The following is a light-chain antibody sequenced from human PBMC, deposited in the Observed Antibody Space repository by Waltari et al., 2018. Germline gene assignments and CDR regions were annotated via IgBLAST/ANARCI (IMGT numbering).Light chain of an antibody. CDR1: TLGAKY. V-gene: IGLV3-1*01. J-gene: IGLJ3*02. Sequence: SFELIQPPSESVSPGQTARVRCSGETLGAKYVYWYQQKPGQSPMLVMFHDNTRPSGIPERFSGSNSGNTATLTISETQAIDEADYYCQAWDSNVAVFGRGTKVTVL. CDR2: HDN. CDR3: QAWDSNVAV.